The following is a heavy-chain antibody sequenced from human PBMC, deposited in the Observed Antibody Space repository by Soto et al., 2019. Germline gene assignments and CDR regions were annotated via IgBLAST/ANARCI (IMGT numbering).Heavy chain of an antibody. D-gene: IGHD6-13*01. CDR3: AREGGIAAAGLDPFDC. Sequence: ETLSLTCTVSGGSISNYYWSWIRQPPGRGLEWIGHIFYSGSTNYNPALKSRVTISVDTSKSQFSLKLSSVTAADTAVYYCAREGGIAAAGLDPFDCWGQGTLVTVSS. CDR1: GGSISNYY. V-gene: IGHV4-59*01. J-gene: IGHJ4*02. CDR2: IFYSGST.